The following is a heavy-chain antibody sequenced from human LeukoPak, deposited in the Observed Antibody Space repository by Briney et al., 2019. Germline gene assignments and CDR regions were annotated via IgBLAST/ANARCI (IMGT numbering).Heavy chain of an antibody. CDR1: GGSISSYY. CDR2: IYYSGST. V-gene: IGHV4-59*12. J-gene: IGHJ4*02. D-gene: IGHD1-26*01. CDR3: ARDHSGSFWTFDY. Sequence: PSETLSLTCTVSGGSISSYYWSWIRQPPGKGLEWIGYIYYSGSTNYNPSLKSRVTISVDTSKNQFSLKLSSVTAADTAIYYCARDHSGSFWTFDYWGQGSLVTVSS.